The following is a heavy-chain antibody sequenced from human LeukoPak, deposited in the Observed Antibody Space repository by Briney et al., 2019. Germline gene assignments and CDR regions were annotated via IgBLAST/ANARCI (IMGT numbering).Heavy chain of an antibody. CDR2: INHSGST. Sequence: SETLSLTCAVYGGSFSGYFWTWIRQAPEKGLEWIGEINHSGSTNYNPSLESRVTISVDTSKNQFSLKVNSVTAADTAVYYCARVGKSSSSSLFDYWGQGTLVTVSS. D-gene: IGHD6-6*01. V-gene: IGHV4-34*01. CDR1: GGSFSGYF. J-gene: IGHJ4*02. CDR3: ARVGKSSSSSLFDY.